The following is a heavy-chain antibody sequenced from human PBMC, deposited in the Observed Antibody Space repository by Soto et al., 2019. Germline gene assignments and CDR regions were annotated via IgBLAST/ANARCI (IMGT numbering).Heavy chain of an antibody. V-gene: IGHV3-48*03. CDR1: GFTFSSYE. Sequence: GGSLRLSCAASGFTFSSYEMNWVRQALGKGLEWVSYISSSGSTIYYADSVKGRFTISRDNAKNSLYLQMNSLRAEDTAVYYCARDGGGYGSGSYYPNVWGQGTTVTVS. CDR2: ISSSGSTI. D-gene: IGHD3-10*01. CDR3: ARDGGGYGSGSYYPNV. J-gene: IGHJ6*02.